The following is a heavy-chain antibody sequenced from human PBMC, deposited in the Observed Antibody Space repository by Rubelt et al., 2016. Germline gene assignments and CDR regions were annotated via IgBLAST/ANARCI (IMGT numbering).Heavy chain of an antibody. J-gene: IGHJ3*02. CDR1: GGSFSGYY. CDR3: ATGTIFGVVKDAFDI. Sequence: QVQLQQWGAGLLKPSETLSLTCAVYGGSFSGYYWSWIRQPPGKGLEWIGEINHSGSTNYNPSLKSRVNISVEPSKNQLSLKLSSVTSADTAVYYCATGTIFGVVKDAFDIWGQGTMVTVSA. D-gene: IGHD3-3*01. V-gene: IGHV4-34*01. CDR2: INHSGST.